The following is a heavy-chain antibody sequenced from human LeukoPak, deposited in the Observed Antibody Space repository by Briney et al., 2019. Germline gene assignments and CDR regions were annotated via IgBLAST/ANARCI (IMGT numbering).Heavy chain of an antibody. CDR1: GFTYSSHA. CDR3: AKGKNLGHFDY. J-gene: IGHJ4*02. Sequence: GGSLRLSCAASGFTYSSHAMIWVRQAPGKGLEWVSGISGSGGSTYYADSVKGRFTISRDNSKNTLYLQMNGLRAEDTAVYFCAKGKNLGHFDYWGQGTLVTVSS. D-gene: IGHD3-10*01. V-gene: IGHV3-23*01. CDR2: ISGSGGST.